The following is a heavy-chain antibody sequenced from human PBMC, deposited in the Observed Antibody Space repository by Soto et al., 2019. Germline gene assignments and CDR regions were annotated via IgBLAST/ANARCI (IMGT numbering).Heavy chain of an antibody. CDR1: GGTFSSYA. Sequence: SVKVSCKASGGTFSSYAISWVRQAPGQGLEWMGGIIPIFGTANYAQKFQGRVTITADESTSTAYMELSSLRSEDTAVYYCAREGSGYDFFDYWGQGTMVTVYS. V-gene: IGHV1-69*13. D-gene: IGHD5-12*01. CDR3: AREGSGYDFFDY. CDR2: IIPIFGTA. J-gene: IGHJ4*02.